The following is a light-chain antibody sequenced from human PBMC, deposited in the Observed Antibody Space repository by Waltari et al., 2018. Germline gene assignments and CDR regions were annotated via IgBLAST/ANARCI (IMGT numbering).Light chain of an antibody. CDR1: SSDVGGYNY. J-gene: IGLJ1*01. CDR3: SSYTSSSTFYV. Sequence: QSALTQPASVSGSPGQSITISCTGTSSDVGGYNYVFWYQQHPGKAPKLLIYEVSNRPSGVSTRFSGSKSGNTASLTISGLQAEDEADYYCSSYTSSSTFYVFGTGTKVTVL. V-gene: IGLV2-14*01. CDR2: EVS.